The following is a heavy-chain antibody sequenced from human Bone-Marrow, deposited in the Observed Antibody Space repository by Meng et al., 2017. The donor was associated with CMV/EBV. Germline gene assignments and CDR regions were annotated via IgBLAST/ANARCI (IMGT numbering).Heavy chain of an antibody. D-gene: IGHD3-3*01. CDR2: IYPGDSDT. Sequence: GESLKISCKGSGYSFTSYWIGWVRQMPGKGLEWMGIIYPGDSDTRYSPSFQGQVTISADKSISTAYLQWSSLKASDTAMYYCARHGLEQSEYDFWSGYYEQPARIGFYYYYYGMAVWGPGNTVTGAS. V-gene: IGHV5-51*01. J-gene: IGHJ6*01. CDR3: ARHGLEQSEYDFWSGYYEQPARIGFYYYYYGMAV. CDR1: GYSFTSYW.